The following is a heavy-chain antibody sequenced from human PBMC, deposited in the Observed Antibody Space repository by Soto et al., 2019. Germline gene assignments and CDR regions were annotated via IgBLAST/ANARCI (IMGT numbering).Heavy chain of an antibody. CDR1: GESLSGYI. V-gene: IGHV4-34*01. D-gene: IGHD6-19*01. Sequence: SETLSLTCAVYGESLSGYICTWIRQTPGKGLQWIGQINHSGSASYNPSLKSRVTISVHTSNSQFSLELSSVTAADTAVYYCARGLITGSHYSGGWYYFDSWGQGTQVTVSS. J-gene: IGHJ4*02. CDR2: INHSGSA. CDR3: ARGLITGSHYSGGWYYFDS.